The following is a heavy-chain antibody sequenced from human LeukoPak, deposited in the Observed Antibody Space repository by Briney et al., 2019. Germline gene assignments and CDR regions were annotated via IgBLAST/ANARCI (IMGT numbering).Heavy chain of an antibody. CDR1: GGSFSGYY. J-gene: IGHJ4*02. D-gene: IGHD3-9*01. V-gene: IGHV4-34*01. CDR2: INHSGST. Sequence: PSETLSLTCAVYGGSFSGYYWSWIRQPPGKGLEWIGEINHSGSTNYNPSLKSRATISVDTFKNQFSLKLSSVTAADTAVYYCARGHWGILTGYYNYWGQGTLVTVSS. CDR3: ARGHWGILTGYYNY.